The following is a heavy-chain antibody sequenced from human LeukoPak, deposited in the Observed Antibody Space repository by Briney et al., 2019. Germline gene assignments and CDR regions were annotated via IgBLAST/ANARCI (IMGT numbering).Heavy chain of an antibody. D-gene: IGHD6-19*01. CDR2: ISASGSGT. Sequence: GGSLRLSCAASGFTFGSYALTWVRQPPGKGLEWVSAISASGSGTYYAASVRGRFTISRDNSKNTMYVQMNSLRVEDTAVYYCAKVWGGSSGWYYFDYWGQGTQVTVSP. CDR3: AKVWGGSSGWYYFDY. CDR1: GFTFGSYA. V-gene: IGHV3-23*01. J-gene: IGHJ4*02.